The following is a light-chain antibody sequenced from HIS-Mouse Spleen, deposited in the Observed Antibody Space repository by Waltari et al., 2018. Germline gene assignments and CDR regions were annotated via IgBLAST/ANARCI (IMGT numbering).Light chain of an antibody. CDR1: SSDVGGYNY. CDR3: SSYTSSSFNVV. J-gene: IGLJ2*01. CDR2: DVS. Sequence: QSALTQPASVSGSPGQSIPISCPGTSSDVGGYNYVSWYQQHPGNAPKLMIYDVSNRPSGVSNRFSGSKSGNTASLTISGLQAEDEADYYCSSYTSSSFNVVFGGGTKLTVL. V-gene: IGLV2-14*03.